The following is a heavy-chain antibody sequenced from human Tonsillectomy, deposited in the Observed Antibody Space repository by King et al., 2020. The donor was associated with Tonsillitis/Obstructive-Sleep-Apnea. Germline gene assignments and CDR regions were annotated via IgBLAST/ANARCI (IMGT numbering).Heavy chain of an antibody. CDR2: IYWDDDK. CDR1: GFSLSTSGVG. Sequence: TLKESGPTLVKPTQTLTLTCTFSGFSLSTSGVGVGWIRQPPGKALEWLALIYWDDDKRYSPSLKSRLTITKDTSKNQVALTMTNMNPVYTATYYCARSQLLYGSGSYSDYWGQGTMVTVSS. V-gene: IGHV2-5*02. J-gene: IGHJ4*02. D-gene: IGHD3-10*01. CDR3: ARSQLLYGSGSYSDY.